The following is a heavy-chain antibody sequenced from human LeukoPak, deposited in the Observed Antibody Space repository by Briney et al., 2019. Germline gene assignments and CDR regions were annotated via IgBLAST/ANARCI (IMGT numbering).Heavy chain of an antibody. D-gene: IGHD6-19*01. Sequence: ASVKVSCKASGYTFTSYGISWVRQAPGQGLECMGWISAYNGNTNYAQKLQGRATMTTDTSTSTAYMELRSLRSDDTAVYYCARDGAVAGTSDYYYYYGMDVWGQGTTVTVSS. V-gene: IGHV1-18*01. CDR1: GYTFTSYG. CDR3: ARDGAVAGTSDYYYYYGMDV. CDR2: ISAYNGNT. J-gene: IGHJ6*02.